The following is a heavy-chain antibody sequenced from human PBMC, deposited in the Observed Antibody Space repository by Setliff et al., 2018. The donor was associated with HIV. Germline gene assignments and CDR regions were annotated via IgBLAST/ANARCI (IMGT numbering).Heavy chain of an antibody. J-gene: IGHJ4*02. D-gene: IGHD3-22*01. CDR2: IFYSGST. CDR3: ARQSDSSGYFPSWYLDY. Sequence: SETLSLTCTVSGGSISGYYWSWIRQPPGKGLEWIGYIFYSGSTNYNPSLKSRVTISVDTSKNQFSLKLSPVTAADTAVYYCARQSDSSGYFPSWYLDYWAQGTLVTVSS. V-gene: IGHV4-59*08. CDR1: GGSISGYY.